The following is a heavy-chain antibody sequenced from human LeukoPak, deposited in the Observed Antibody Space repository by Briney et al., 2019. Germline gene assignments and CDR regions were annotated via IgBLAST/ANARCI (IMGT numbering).Heavy chain of an antibody. CDR1: GFTFSSYA. CDR3: ARERYCSSTSCYDFDY. D-gene: IGHD2-2*01. Sequence: GGSLRLSCAASGFTFSSYAMSWVRQAPGKGLEWVSAISGSGGSTYYADSVKGRFTISRDNSKNTLYLQMNSLRAEDTAVYYCARERYCSSTSCYDFDYWGQGTLVTVSS. CDR2: ISGSGGST. J-gene: IGHJ4*02. V-gene: IGHV3-23*01.